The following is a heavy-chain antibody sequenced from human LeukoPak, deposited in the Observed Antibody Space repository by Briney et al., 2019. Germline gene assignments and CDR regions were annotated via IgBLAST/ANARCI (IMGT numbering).Heavy chain of an antibody. D-gene: IGHD3-22*01. CDR2: IYYSGST. Sequence: KPSETLSLTCTVSGGSISSYYWSWIRQPPGKGLEWIGYIYYSGSTNYNPSLKSRVTISVDTSKNQFSLKLSSVTAADTAVYYCARDVYDSSGYTIFDYWGQGTLVTVSS. CDR3: ARDVYDSSGYTIFDY. V-gene: IGHV4-59*01. J-gene: IGHJ4*02. CDR1: GGSISSYY.